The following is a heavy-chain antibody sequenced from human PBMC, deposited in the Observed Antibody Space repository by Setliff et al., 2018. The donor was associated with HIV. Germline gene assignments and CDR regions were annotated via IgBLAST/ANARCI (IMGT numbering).Heavy chain of an antibody. CDR2: IIPIVDKT. CDR3: ARDSVARRTLGYYYYMDV. Sequence: SVKVSCKASGGTFSSHAINWVRQAPGQGLEWMGGIIPIVDKTNYAQKFQGRVAITADKSTITAYMELSSLRSEDTAVYYCARDSVARRTLGYYYYMDVWGKGTTVTVSS. J-gene: IGHJ6*03. CDR1: GGTFSSHA. V-gene: IGHV1-69*10. D-gene: IGHD6-6*01.